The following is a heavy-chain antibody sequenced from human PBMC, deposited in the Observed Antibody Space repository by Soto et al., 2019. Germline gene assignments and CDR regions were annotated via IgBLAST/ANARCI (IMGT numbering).Heavy chain of an antibody. CDR3: ARDSGTYYYDSSGYQRWFDP. D-gene: IGHD3-22*01. CDR2: IYYSGST. CDR1: GGSISSYY. J-gene: IGHJ5*02. Sequence: QVQLQESGPGLVKPSETLSLTCTVSGGSISSYYWSWIRQPAGKGLEWIGYIYYSGSTNYNPSLKSRVTISVDTSKNQFSLKLSSVTAADTAVYYCARDSGTYYYDSSGYQRWFDPWGQGTLVTVSS. V-gene: IGHV4-59*01.